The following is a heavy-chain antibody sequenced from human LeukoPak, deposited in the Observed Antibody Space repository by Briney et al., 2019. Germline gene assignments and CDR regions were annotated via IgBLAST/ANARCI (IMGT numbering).Heavy chain of an antibody. V-gene: IGHV4-4*07. CDR3: ARDRGVTVPGRRLDY. J-gene: IGHJ4*02. CDR1: GGSISNYY. Sequence: SETLSLTCTVSGGSISNYYWSWIPQPARKGLEWIGHISTSGSTNYNPSLKSRVTISIDNSNNQFSLKMTAATAADTAVDYCARDRGVTVPGRRLDYWGQGTLVTVSS. D-gene: IGHD6-19*01. CDR2: ISTSGST.